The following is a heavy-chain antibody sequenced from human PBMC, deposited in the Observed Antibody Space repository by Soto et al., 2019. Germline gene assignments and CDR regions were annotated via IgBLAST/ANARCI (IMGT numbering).Heavy chain of an antibody. J-gene: IGHJ4*02. CDR3: ARGYTGGWSRGGYFDY. V-gene: IGHV3-48*03. CDR2: ISGSGTTI. CDR1: GFTFSSYD. D-gene: IGHD6-19*01. Sequence: GGSLRLSCVASGFTFSSYDMNWVRQAPGKGPEWVSHISGSGTTIYYADSVRGRFTISRDNAKNSLYLQMNSLRAEDRAIYHCARGYTGGWSRGGYFDYWGQGNLVTVAS.